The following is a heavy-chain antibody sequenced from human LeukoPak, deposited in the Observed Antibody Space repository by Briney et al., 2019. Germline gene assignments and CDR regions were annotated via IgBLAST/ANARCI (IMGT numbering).Heavy chain of an antibody. CDR2: INPSGGST. CDR3: AASLLGVTMVRGVGYYMDV. V-gene: IGHV1-46*03. CDR1: GYTFTSYY. J-gene: IGHJ6*03. D-gene: IGHD3-10*01. Sequence: ASVKVSCKASGYTFTSYYMHWVRQAPGQGLEWMGIINPSGGSTSYAQKFQGRVTMTRDMSTSTVYMELSSLRSEDTAVYYCAASLLGVTMVRGVGYYMDVWGKGTTVTVSS.